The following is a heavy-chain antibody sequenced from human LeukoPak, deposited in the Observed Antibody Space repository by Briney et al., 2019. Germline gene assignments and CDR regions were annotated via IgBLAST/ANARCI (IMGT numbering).Heavy chain of an antibody. CDR1: GFTFSSYW. CDR3: ARDKYGGNSNAFDI. CDR2: IGTDGSST. V-gene: IGHV3-74*01. Sequence: GGSLRLSCAASGFTFSSYWMHWVRQVPGKGLVWVSRIGTDGSSTTYADYVKGRFTISRDNAKNTLYLQMNSLRAEDTAVYFCARDKYGGNSNAFDIWGQGTLVTVSS. J-gene: IGHJ3*02. D-gene: IGHD4-23*01.